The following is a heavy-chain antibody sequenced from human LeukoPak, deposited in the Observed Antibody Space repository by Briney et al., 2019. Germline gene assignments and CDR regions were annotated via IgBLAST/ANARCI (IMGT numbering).Heavy chain of an antibody. J-gene: IGHJ4*02. Sequence: GASVKLSCKASGYTFSGYYMHWVRQAPGQELEWMGWINPNSGGTNSAQKFQGRVTMTRDTSISTAYMELSRLRSDDTAVYYCARDSGVASLGPDYWGQGTLVTVSS. D-gene: IGHD5-12*01. CDR1: GYTFSGYY. CDR3: ARDSGVASLGPDY. CDR2: INPNSGGT. V-gene: IGHV1-2*02.